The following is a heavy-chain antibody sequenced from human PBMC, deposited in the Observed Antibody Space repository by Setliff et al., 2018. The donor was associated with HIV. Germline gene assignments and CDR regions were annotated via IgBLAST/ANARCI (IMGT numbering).Heavy chain of an antibody. CDR1: GGSLSNGSFY. Sequence: PSETLSLTCTVSGGSLSNGSFYWSWIRQPAGKGLEWIGNIHFSGGTYSHPSLKSRVTISVDTSKNQFSLKLGSVTAADTAVYFCARRFEQWLAFDYWGQGTLVTVS. CDR3: ARRFEQWLAFDY. J-gene: IGHJ4*02. V-gene: IGHV4-61*10. D-gene: IGHD6-19*01. CDR2: IHFSGGT.